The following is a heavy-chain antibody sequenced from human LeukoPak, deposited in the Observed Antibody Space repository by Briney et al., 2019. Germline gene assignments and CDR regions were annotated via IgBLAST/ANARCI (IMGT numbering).Heavy chain of an antibody. J-gene: IGHJ4*02. Sequence: GGSLRPSCVGSGFSFSNYWMSWVRQAPGKGLEWVANIKQDGSDKNHVDSVKGRFSISRDNAKNSLYLQMNTLRAEDTAVYYCARDGTFRLDYWGQGTLVTVSS. CDR2: IKQDGSDK. D-gene: IGHD1-7*01. V-gene: IGHV3-7*01. CDR3: ARDGTFRLDY. CDR1: GFSFSNYW.